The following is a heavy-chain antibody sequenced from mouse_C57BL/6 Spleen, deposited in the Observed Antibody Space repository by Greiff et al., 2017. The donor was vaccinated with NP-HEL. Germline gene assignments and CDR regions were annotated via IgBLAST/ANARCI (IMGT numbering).Heavy chain of an antibody. CDR1: GYAFSSYW. D-gene: IGHD2-4*01. J-gene: IGHJ2*01. Sequence: VQLQQSGAELVKPGASVKISCKASGYAFSSYWMNWVKQRPGKGLEWIGQIYPGDGDTNYNGKFKGKATLTADKSSSTAYMQLSSLTSEDSAVYFCARYDYDYDGGYYFDYWGQGTTLTVSS. CDR3: ARYDYDYDGGYYFDY. V-gene: IGHV1-80*01. CDR2: IYPGDGDT.